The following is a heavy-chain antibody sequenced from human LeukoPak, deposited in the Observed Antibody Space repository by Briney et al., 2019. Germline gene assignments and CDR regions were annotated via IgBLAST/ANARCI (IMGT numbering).Heavy chain of an antibody. D-gene: IGHD6-13*01. CDR1: GGSISSYY. V-gene: IGHV4-39*01. CDR2: IYYSGST. J-gene: IGHJ4*02. CDR3: ARRGAAADPKGSYYFDY. Sequence: PSETLSLTCTVSGGSISSYYWGWIRQPPGKGLEWIGSIYYSGSTYYNPSLKSRVTISVDTSKNQFSLKLSSVTAADTAVYYCARRGAAADPKGSYYFDYWGQGTLVTVSS.